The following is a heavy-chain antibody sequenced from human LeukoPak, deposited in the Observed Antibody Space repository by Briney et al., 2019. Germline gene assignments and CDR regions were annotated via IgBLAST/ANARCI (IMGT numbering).Heavy chain of an antibody. J-gene: IGHJ3*02. CDR2: INPSGGST. D-gene: IGHD3-10*01. Sequence: ASVKVSCKASGYTFTREYIHWVRQAPGQGLEWMGIINPSGGSTSYAQKFQGRVTMTRDTSTSTVYMELSSLRSEDTAVYYCARDSGSGTYTFDIWGQGTVVTVSS. CDR3: ARDSGSGTYTFDI. V-gene: IGHV1-46*01. CDR1: GYTFTREY.